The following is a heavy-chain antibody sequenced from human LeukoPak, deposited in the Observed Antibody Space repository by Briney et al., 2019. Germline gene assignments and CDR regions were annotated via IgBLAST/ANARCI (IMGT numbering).Heavy chain of an antibody. Sequence: GRSLRLSCAASGFTFSSYAMHWVRQAPGKGLEWVAVISYDGSNKYYADSVKGRFTISRDNSKNTLYLQMNSLRAEDTAVYYCARGNLEMATTHYYYYGMDVWGQGTTVTVSS. CDR1: GFTFSSYA. J-gene: IGHJ6*02. CDR2: ISYDGSNK. V-gene: IGHV3-30-3*01. D-gene: IGHD5-24*01. CDR3: ARGNLEMATTHYYYYGMDV.